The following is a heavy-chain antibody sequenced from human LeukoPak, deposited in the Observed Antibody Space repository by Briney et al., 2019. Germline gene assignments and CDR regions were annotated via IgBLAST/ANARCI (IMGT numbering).Heavy chain of an antibody. CDR3: ATGSSYD. Sequence: GGSLRLSCAASGFTFSSYSMSWVRQAPGKGLEWVSYISSSSTTIYYADFVKGRFTISRDNAKNSLYLQLNSLRVEDTAVYYCATGSSYDWGQGTLVTVSS. J-gene: IGHJ4*02. D-gene: IGHD6-13*01. V-gene: IGHV3-48*04. CDR2: ISSSSTTI. CDR1: GFTFSSYS.